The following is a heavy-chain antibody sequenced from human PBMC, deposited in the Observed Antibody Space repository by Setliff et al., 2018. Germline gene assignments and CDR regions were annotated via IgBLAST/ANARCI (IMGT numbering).Heavy chain of an antibody. CDR3: ARKVISALSGAFDM. V-gene: IGHV4-4*07. CDR2: IYTRGST. J-gene: IGHJ3*02. D-gene: IGHD1-26*01. CDR1: GGSISNYY. Sequence: ETLSLTCPVSGGSISNYYWSWIRQPAGKGLEWIGRIYTRGSTNYNPSLKSRVTMSVDTSKNQFSLKLSSVTAADTAVYYCARKVISALSGAFDMWGQGTMVTVSS.